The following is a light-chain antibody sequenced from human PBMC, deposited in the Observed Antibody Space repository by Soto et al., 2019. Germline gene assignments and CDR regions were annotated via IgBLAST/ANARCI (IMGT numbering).Light chain of an antibody. J-gene: IGKJ1*01. Sequence: EIVLTQSPGTLSLSPGERATLSCRASQSVSSTSLAWYQQKPGQAPRLLIYGASNRATGIQDRVSGSGSGKDFTLTISRLEPEDFAVYYCQQYGGSRWTFGQGTRVDI. CDR2: GAS. V-gene: IGKV3-20*01. CDR3: QQYGGSRWT. CDR1: QSVSSTS.